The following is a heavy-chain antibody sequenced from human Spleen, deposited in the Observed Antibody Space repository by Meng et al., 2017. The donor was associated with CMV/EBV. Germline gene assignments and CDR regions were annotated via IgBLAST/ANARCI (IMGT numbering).Heavy chain of an antibody. CDR3: ARDGYSGYGLRGVDV. D-gene: IGHD5-12*01. CDR2: ISSSSSYI. CDR1: GSIFNTYN. J-gene: IGHJ6*02. Sequence: GESLKISCAASGSIFNTYNMKWVRQAPGMGLEWVSSISSSSSYIFYADSVEGRFTISRDNAKNSLYLQMNSLRAEDTAVYYCARDGYSGYGLRGVDVWGLGTTVIVSS. V-gene: IGHV3-21*01.